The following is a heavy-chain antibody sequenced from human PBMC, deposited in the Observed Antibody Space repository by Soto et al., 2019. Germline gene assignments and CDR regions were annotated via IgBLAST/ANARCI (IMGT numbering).Heavy chain of an antibody. D-gene: IGHD3-22*01. CDR1: GFSFSSYG. J-gene: IGHJ4*02. CDR3: ARDSGRFYYDSSGYLVY. V-gene: IGHV3-33*01. Sequence: GGSLRLSCAASGFSFSSYGMHWVRQAPGKGLEWVAVIWYDGSNKYYADSVKGRFTISRDNSKNTLYLQMNSLRAEDTAVYYCARDSGRFYYDSSGYLVYWGQGTLVTVSS. CDR2: IWYDGSNK.